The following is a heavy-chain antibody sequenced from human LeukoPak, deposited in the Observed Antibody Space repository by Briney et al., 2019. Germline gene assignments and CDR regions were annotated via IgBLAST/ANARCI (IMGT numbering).Heavy chain of an antibody. CDR2: IKQDGSDK. Sequence: PGGSLRLSCAASGFTFSSYWMSWVRQAPGKGLEWVANIKQDGSDKYYVDSVKGRFTISRDNAKNSLYLQMNSLRAEDTAVYYCASYMITFGGRGVPWGQGTLVTVSS. CDR1: GFTFSSYW. J-gene: IGHJ5*02. V-gene: IGHV3-7*01. D-gene: IGHD3-16*01. CDR3: ASYMITFGGRGVP.